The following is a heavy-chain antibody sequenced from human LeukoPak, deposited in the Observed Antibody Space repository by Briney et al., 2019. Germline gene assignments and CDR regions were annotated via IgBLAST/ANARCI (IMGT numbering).Heavy chain of an antibody. D-gene: IGHD3-10*01. Sequence: GGSLRLSCAASGFTFSNAWMSWVRQAPGEGLEWVGRIKSKTDGGTTDYAAPVKGRFTISRDDSKNTLYLQMNSRKTEDTAVYYCTTEYYYGSGSYTLDPWGQGTLVTVSS. J-gene: IGHJ5*02. CDR3: TTEYYYGSGSYTLDP. V-gene: IGHV3-15*01. CDR2: IKSKTDGGTT. CDR1: GFTFSNAW.